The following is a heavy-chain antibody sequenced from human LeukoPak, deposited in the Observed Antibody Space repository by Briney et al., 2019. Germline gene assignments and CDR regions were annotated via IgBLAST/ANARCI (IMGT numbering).Heavy chain of an antibody. CDR2: ISYDGSNK. J-gene: IGHJ6*03. V-gene: IGHV3-30*04. D-gene: IGHD6-19*01. CDR3: ARSGYSSGWNLYYYYYMDV. Sequence: PGGSLRLSCAASGFTFSGYAMHWVRQAPGKGLEWVAVISYDGSNKYYADSVKGRFTISRDNSKKTLYLQMNSLRAEDTAVYYCARSGYSSGWNLYYYYYMDVWGKGTTVTVSS. CDR1: GFTFSGYA.